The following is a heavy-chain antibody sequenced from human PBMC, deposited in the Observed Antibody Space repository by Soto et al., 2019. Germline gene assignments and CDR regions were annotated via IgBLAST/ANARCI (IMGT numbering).Heavy chain of an antibody. Sequence: QVTLKESGPVLVKPTETLTLTCTVSGFSLSNARMGVSWIRQPPGKALEWLAHIFSNDEKSYSTSLKSRLTISKDTSKSQVVLTMTNMDPVDTATYYCARAGYSSSWYYQGYYYMDVWGKGTTVTVSS. J-gene: IGHJ6*03. D-gene: IGHD6-13*01. V-gene: IGHV2-26*01. CDR1: GFSLSNARMG. CDR3: ARAGYSSSWYYQGYYYMDV. CDR2: IFSNDEK.